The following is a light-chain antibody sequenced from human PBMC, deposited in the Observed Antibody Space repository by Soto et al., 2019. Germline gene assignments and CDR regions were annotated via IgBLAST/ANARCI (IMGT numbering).Light chain of an antibody. J-gene: IGKJ4*01. V-gene: IGKV3-11*01. CDR3: QQRGIYPLT. Sequence: EIVLTQSPGTLSLSPGERATLSCRASQSFSDYLAWYQQKPGQAPRLLIYDASTRATDIPPRFSGSGSGTDFTLTISSLEPEDFAVYYCQQRGIYPLTFGGGTKVDIK. CDR2: DAS. CDR1: QSFSDY.